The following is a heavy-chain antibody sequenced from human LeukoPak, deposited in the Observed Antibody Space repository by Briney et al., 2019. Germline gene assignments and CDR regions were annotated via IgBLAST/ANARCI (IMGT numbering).Heavy chain of an antibody. CDR3: ARVGRLELGSYYYYMDV. D-gene: IGHD1-7*01. Sequence: PSQTLSLTCTVSGGSISSGGYFWSWIRQQPGKGLEWIGYIYYSGSTYYNPSLKSRVTISVDTSKNQFSLKLSSVTAADTAVYYCARVGRLELGSYYYYMDVWGKGTTVTVSS. V-gene: IGHV4-31*03. CDR2: IYYSGST. J-gene: IGHJ6*03. CDR1: GGSISSGGYF.